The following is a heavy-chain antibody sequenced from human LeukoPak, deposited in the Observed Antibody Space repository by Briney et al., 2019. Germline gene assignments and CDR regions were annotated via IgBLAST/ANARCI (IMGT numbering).Heavy chain of an antibody. Sequence: GGSLRLSCAASGFTFSSYSMHWVRQAPGKGLEWVAFIRYDGSNKYYADSVKGRFTISRDNSKNTLYLQMNSLRAEDTAVYYCAKDRRSSSWLDSSYYYYYGMDVWGQGTTVTVSS. D-gene: IGHD6-13*01. CDR2: IRYDGSNK. J-gene: IGHJ6*02. V-gene: IGHV3-30*02. CDR1: GFTFSSYS. CDR3: AKDRRSSSWLDSSYYYYYGMDV.